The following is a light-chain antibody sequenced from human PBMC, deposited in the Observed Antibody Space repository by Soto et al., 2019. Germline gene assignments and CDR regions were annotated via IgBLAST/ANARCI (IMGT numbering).Light chain of an antibody. CDR3: QQANSSPFT. J-gene: IGKJ3*01. CDR1: QGISSW. CDR2: AAS. V-gene: IGKV1-12*01. Sequence: DIQMTQSPSSVSASVGDTVTITCRASQGISSWLAWYQQKPGKAPKLLIYAASTLQGGVPSRFSGSESGTEFNRTISSLQPEDLATYYCQQANSSPFTFGPGTKVDIK.